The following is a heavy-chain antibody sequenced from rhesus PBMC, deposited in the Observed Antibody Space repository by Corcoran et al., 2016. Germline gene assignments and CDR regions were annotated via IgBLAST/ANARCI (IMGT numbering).Heavy chain of an antibody. Sequence: ELKLVQSGAEVQRPGESLNISCQTSGYSFNSYGISWARQIPGNGLEWRGGSETSDTETRTSPAIQGQVTISADKSISTAYLQWSSLKASDAATYYCAWSGYSIWYCDIWGPGTPITSSS. CDR2: SETSDTET. J-gene: IGHJ2*01. CDR3: AWSGYSIWYCDI. D-gene: IGHD5-24*01. CDR1: GYSFNSYG. V-gene: IGHV5-2*01.